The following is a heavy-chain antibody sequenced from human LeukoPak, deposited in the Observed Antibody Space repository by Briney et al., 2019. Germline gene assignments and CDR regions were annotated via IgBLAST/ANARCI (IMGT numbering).Heavy chain of an antibody. V-gene: IGHV6-1*01. Sequence: PSQTLSLSCAISGDSVSSNSAAWNWIRQSPSRGLEWLGRTYFRSKWYSDYAVSVKSRITTNPDTSKNQFSLQLSSVTPEDTAMYYCAGAVATTSFFDYWGQGTLVTVSS. CDR2: TYFRSKWYS. D-gene: IGHD5-12*01. CDR1: GDSVSSNSAA. CDR3: AGAVATTSFFDY. J-gene: IGHJ4*02.